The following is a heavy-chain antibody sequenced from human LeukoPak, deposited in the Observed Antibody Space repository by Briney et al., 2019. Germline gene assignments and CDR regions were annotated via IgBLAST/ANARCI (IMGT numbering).Heavy chain of an antibody. J-gene: IGHJ4*02. CDR2: ISGSGGST. CDR1: GFTFSSYA. CDR3: AKGLIFSPPIVVVPAAPGDY. V-gene: IGHV3-23*01. D-gene: IGHD2-2*01. Sequence: PGGSLRLSCAASGFTFSSYAMSWVRQAPGKGLEWVSAISGSGGSTYYADSVKGRFTISRDNSKNTLYLQMNSPRAEDTAVYYCAKGLIFSPPIVVVPAAPGDYWGQGTLVTVSS.